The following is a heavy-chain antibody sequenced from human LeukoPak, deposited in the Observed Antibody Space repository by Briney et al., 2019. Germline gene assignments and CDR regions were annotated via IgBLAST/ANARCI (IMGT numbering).Heavy chain of an antibody. CDR1: GFTFSSYS. J-gene: IGHJ3*02. V-gene: IGHV3-21*01. CDR2: ISSSSSYI. D-gene: IGHD5-12*01. CDR3: ARDLYVVSGYDSVRTFDI. Sequence: GGSLRLSCAASGFTFSSYSMNWVRQAPGRGLEWVSSISSSSSYIYYADSVKGRFTISRDNAKNSLYLQMNSLRAEDTAVYYCARDLYVVSGYDSVRTFDIWGQGTMVTVSS.